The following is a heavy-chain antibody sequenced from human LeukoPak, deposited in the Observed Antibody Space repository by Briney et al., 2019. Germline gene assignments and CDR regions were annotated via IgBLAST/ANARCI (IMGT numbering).Heavy chain of an antibody. CDR3: ASPRGTYYDFWSGLVAFDI. D-gene: IGHD3-3*01. CDR1: GGSFSGYY. J-gene: IGHJ3*02. V-gene: IGHV4-34*01. CDR2: IYHSGST. Sequence: SETLSLTCAVYGGSFSGYYWGWIRQPPGKGLEWIGSIYHSGSTYYNPSLKSRVTISVDTSKNQFSLKLSSVTAADTAVYYCASPRGTYYDFWSGLVAFDIWGQGTMVTVSS.